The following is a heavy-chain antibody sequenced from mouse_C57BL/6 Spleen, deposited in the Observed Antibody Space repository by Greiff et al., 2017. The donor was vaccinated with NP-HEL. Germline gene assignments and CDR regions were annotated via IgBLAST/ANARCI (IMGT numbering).Heavy chain of an antibody. CDR1: GFTFSSYA. CDR2: ISDGGSYT. V-gene: IGHV5-4*01. Sequence: EVHLVESGGGLVKPGGSLKLSCAASGFTFSSYAMSWVRQTPEKRLEWVATISDGGSYTYYPDNVKGRFTISRDNAKNNLYLQMSHLKSEDTAMYYCAREVYYGSFAYWGQGTLVTVSA. J-gene: IGHJ3*01. D-gene: IGHD2-2*01. CDR3: AREVYYGSFAY.